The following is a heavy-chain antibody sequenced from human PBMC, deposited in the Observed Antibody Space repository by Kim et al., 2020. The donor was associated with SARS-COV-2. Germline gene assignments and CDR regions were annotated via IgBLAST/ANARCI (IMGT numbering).Heavy chain of an antibody. CDR2: IYYSGST. CDR1: GGSISSYY. V-gene: IGHV4-59*13. CDR3: ARVHVLLWFGEYTYYFDY. D-gene: IGHD3-10*01. J-gene: IGHJ4*02. Sequence: SETLSLTCTVSGGSISSYYWSWIRQPPGKGLEWIGYIYYSGSTNYNPSLKSRVTISVDTSKNQFSLKLSSVTAADTAVYYCARVHVLLWFGEYTYYFDYWGQGTLVTVSS.